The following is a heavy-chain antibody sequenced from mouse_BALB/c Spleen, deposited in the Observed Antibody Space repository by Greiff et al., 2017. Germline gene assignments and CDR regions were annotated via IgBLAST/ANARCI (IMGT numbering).Heavy chain of an antibody. CDR1: GFSLTSYG. J-gene: IGHJ3*01. CDR2: IWSGGST. CDR3: ARKDCAY. Sequence: QVQLQQSGPGLVQPSQSLSITCTASGFSLTSYGVHWVRQSPGKGLEWLGVIWSGGSTDYNAAFISRLSTSKDNSKSQVFFKMNSLQANDTAIYYCARKDCAYWGQGTLVTVSA. V-gene: IGHV2-2*02.